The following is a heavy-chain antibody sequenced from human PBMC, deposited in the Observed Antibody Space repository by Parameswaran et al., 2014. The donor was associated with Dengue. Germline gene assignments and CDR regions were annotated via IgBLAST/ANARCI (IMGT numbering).Heavy chain of an antibody. V-gene: IGHV3-30*18. D-gene: IGHD6-19*01. CDR1: GFTFSSYG. J-gene: IGHJ6*02. Sequence: SLKISCAASGFTFSSYGMHWVRQAPGKGLEWVAVISYDGSNKYYADSVKGRFTISRDNSKNTLYLQMNSLRAEDTAVYYCAKDLEYSSGWYSNYYYGMDVWGQGTTVTVSS. CDR3: AKDLEYSSGWYSNYYYGMDV. CDR2: ISYDGSNK.